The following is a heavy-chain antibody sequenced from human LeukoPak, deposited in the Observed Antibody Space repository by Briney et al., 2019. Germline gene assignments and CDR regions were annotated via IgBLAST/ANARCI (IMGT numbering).Heavy chain of an antibody. Sequence: GGSLRLSCAASGFTFSSYAMSWARQVPGKRLEWVSAISSGAGTTGYADSVKGRFTISRVNSKGTIYLQMNSLRAEDTAIYYCAKDLEQSYSGWSTSYDAWGQGTLVTVSS. CDR1: GFTFSSYA. CDR2: ISSGAGTT. J-gene: IGHJ5*02. D-gene: IGHD6-19*01. V-gene: IGHV3-23*01. CDR3: AKDLEQSYSGWSTSYDA.